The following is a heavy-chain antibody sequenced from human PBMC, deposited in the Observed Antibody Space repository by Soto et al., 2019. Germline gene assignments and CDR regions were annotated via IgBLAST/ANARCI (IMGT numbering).Heavy chain of an antibody. CDR2: FDPEDGET. V-gene: IGHV1-24*01. CDR1: GHTLTELS. J-gene: IGHJ4*02. CDR3: AAGGTRWLHSPFDY. Sequence: QVQLVQSGAEVKKPEASVKVSCKVSGHTLTELSMHWVRLAPGKGREWMGGFDPEDGETISAQKFQGRVTMTEDTSTDSTYLELSSLRSEDTAVYYCAAGGTRWLHSPFDYWGQGTLVTISS. D-gene: IGHD1-1*01.